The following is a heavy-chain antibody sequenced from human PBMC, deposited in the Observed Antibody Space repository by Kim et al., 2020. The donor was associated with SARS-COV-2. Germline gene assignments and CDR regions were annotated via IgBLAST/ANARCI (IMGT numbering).Heavy chain of an antibody. D-gene: IGHD1-1*01. J-gene: IGHJ5*01. CDR2: IYLTGST. CDR1: GGYIDSGAYA. V-gene: IGHV4-30-2*01. CDR3: ARGGTFANNWSDY. Sequence: SETLSLTCTVSGGYIDSGAYAWTWIRQPPGKGLEWIGNIYLTGSTYYNPSLESRATISVDRSKNQFSLKLSSVTAADTAVYFCARGGTFANNWSDYWGQGTLVTVSS.